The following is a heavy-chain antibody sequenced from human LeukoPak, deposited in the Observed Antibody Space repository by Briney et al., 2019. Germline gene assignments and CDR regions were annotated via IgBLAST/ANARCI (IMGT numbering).Heavy chain of an antibody. CDR3: AREKGTTGTPYNWFDP. CDR2: INPNSGGT. CDR1: GYTFTGYY. J-gene: IGHJ5*02. V-gene: IGHV1-2*02. D-gene: IGHD1-1*01. Sequence: ASVKVSCKASGYTFTGYYMHWVRQAPGQGLEWMGWINPNSGGTNYAQKFQGRVTMTRDTSISTAYMELSRLRSDDTAVYYCAREKGTTGTPYNWFDPWGQGTLVTVSS.